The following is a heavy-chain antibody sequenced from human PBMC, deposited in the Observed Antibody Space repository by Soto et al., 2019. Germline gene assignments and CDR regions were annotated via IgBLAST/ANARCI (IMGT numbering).Heavy chain of an antibody. J-gene: IGHJ4*02. D-gene: IGHD1-26*01. V-gene: IGHV4-59*01. Sequence: SETVSLTCSVSGGSITVFYWSWIRQSPGKGLEWIGCSYFTGATSYNPSLKSRVSISVDTSKNQFFLNLRSVTAADTAVYYCARERPHRSGFDFWGQGALFTVSS. CDR1: GGSITVFY. CDR3: ARERPHRSGFDF. CDR2: SYFTGAT.